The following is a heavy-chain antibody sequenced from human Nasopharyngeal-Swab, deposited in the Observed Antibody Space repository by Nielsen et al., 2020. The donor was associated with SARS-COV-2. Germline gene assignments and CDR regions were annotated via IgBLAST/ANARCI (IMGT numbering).Heavy chain of an antibody. J-gene: IGHJ5*02. V-gene: IGHV3-74*01. CDR1: GFTFSRYW. CDR2: IDTDGSTT. D-gene: IGHD2-21*01. CDR3: ARDVAGADSA. Sequence: GGSLRLSCAASGFTFSRYWMHWVRQVPGKGLVWASRIDTDGSTTDHADSVKGRFTISRDNAKNTLYLQMNNLRAEDTALYYCARDVAGADSAWGQGTLVTVSS.